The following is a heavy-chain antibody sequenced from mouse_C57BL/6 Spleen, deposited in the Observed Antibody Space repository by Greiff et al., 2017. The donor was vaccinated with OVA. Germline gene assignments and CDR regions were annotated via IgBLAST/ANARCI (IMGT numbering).Heavy chain of an antibody. V-gene: IGHV1-53*01. J-gene: IGHJ3*01. CDR2: INPSNGGT. CDR3: ARLANWDGFAY. Sequence: QVQLKESGPELVKPGASVKLSCKASGYTFTSYWMHWVKQRPGQGLEWIGNINPSNGGTNYNEKFKSKATLTVDKSSSTAYMQLSSLTSEDSAVYYCARLANWDGFAYWGQGTLVTVSA. D-gene: IGHD4-1*01. CDR1: GYTFTSYW.